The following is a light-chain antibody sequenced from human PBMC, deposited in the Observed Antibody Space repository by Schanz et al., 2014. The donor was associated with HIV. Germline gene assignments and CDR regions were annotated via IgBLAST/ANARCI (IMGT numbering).Light chain of an antibody. CDR1: QSVSSSY. CDR2: GAS. Sequence: EIVLTQSPGTLSLSPGERATLSCRASQSVSSSYLAWYQQKPGQAPRLLIYGASSRATGIPDRFSGSGSGTDFTLTISRLEPDDFATYYCQQCHSFPRTFGQGTKVEIK. CDR3: QQCHSFPRT. J-gene: IGKJ1*01. V-gene: IGKV3-20*01.